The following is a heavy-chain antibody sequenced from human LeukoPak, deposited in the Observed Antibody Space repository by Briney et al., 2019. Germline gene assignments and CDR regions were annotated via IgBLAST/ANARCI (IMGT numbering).Heavy chain of an antibody. V-gene: IGHV3-48*01. CDR2: LSGSSGTI. J-gene: IGHJ6*03. CDR3: ARRSEFGVLYYMDI. CDR1: GFTFSSYS. D-gene: IGHD3-16*01. Sequence: GGSLRLSCVASGFTFSSYSMNWVRQAPGKGLEWVSYLSGSSGTIYYADSVRGRFTISGDNAKNSLYLQMNSLRAEDTAVYYCARRSEFGVLYYMDIWGKGTTVTVSS.